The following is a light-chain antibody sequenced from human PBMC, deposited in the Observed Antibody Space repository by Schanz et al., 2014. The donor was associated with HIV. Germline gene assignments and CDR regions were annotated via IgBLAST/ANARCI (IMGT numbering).Light chain of an antibody. CDR3: LQYNDYAYS. Sequence: AIRMTQSPSSFSASTGDRVTITCRASQGISSYLAWYQQKPGKAPKLLIYAASTLQSGVPSRFSGSGSGTDFTLTISCLQSEDFATYYCLQYNDYAYSFGQGTKLEIK. CDR1: QGISSY. J-gene: IGKJ2*03. V-gene: IGKV1-8*01. CDR2: AAS.